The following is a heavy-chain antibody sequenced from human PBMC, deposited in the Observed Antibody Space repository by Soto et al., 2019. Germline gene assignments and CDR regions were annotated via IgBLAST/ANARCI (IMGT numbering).Heavy chain of an antibody. D-gene: IGHD6-13*01. J-gene: IGHJ4*02. CDR3: ASSPRSATADDY. V-gene: IGHV1-69*06. CDR2: IIPSFGTA. Sequence: QVQLVQSGAEVKKPGSSVKVSCKASGGTFSSYAISSVRQAPGQGLEWMGGIIPSFGTANYAQKFQGRVTITAYKSTSRVYMELSSLKYEETDVYYCASSPRSATADDYWGQGTLVTVSS. CDR1: GGTFSSYA.